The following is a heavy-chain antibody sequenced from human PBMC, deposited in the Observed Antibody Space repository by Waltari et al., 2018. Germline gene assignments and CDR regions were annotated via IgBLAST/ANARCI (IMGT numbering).Heavy chain of an antibody. Sequence: EVQLVESGGGLVQPGGSLRLSCAASGFTFSNSDMNWVHQAPGKGLVWGSGGSWHGSRTHYADSVKGRFTISRDNSKNTLYLQMNSLRAEDTAMYYCAKSGSGWLTYYYMDVWGKGTTVTVSS. CDR2: GSWHGSRT. V-gene: IGHV3-35*01. CDR1: GFTFSNSD. D-gene: IGHD6-19*01. J-gene: IGHJ6*03. CDR3: AKSGSGWLTYYYMDV.